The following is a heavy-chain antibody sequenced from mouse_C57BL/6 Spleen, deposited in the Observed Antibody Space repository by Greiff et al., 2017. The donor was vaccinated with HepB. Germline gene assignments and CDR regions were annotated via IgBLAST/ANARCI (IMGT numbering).Heavy chain of an antibody. Sequence: EVQLQQSGGGLVKPGGSLKLSCAASGFTFSSYAMSWVRQTPEKRLEWVATISDGGSYTYYPDNVKGRFTISRDNAKNNLYLQMSHLKSEDTAMYYCARDGYYGSSYYYAMDYWGQGTSVTVSS. CDR3: ARDGYYGSSYYYAMDY. CDR1: GFTFSSYA. CDR2: ISDGGSYT. D-gene: IGHD1-1*01. V-gene: IGHV5-4*01. J-gene: IGHJ4*01.